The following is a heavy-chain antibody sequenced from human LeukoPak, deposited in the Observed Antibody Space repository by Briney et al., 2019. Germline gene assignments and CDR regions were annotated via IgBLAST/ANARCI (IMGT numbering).Heavy chain of an antibody. D-gene: IGHD1-26*01. CDR1: GFTFSSYD. Sequence: GGSLRLSCAASGFTFSSYDMHWVRQATGKGLEWVSAIGTAADTYYPGSVKGRFTISRDNAKNTLYLQMNSLRAEDTAVYYCARGIVGASSIDYWGQGTLVTVSS. V-gene: IGHV3-13*04. CDR2: IGTAADT. CDR3: ARGIVGASSIDY. J-gene: IGHJ4*02.